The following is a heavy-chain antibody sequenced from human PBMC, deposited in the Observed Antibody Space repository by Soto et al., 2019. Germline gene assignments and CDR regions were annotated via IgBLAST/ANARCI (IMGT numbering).Heavy chain of an antibody. Sequence: APVKVSCKASGYTFTSYGISWVRQAPGQGLEWMGWISAYNGNTNYAQKLQGRVTMTTDTSTSTAYMELRSLRSDDTAVYYCARDIPYDSSGYLSDPWGQGTLVTVSS. D-gene: IGHD3-22*01. CDR1: GYTFTSYG. V-gene: IGHV1-18*01. CDR3: ARDIPYDSSGYLSDP. CDR2: ISAYNGNT. J-gene: IGHJ5*02.